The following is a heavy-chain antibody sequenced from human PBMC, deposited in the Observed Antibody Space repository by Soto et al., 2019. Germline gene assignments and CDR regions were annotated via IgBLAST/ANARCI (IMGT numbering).Heavy chain of an antibody. CDR2: IYHSGST. CDR1: GYSISSGYY. V-gene: IGHV4-38-2*02. Sequence: PSETLSLTCAFSGYSISSGYYWGWIRQPPGKGLEWIGSIYHSGSTYYNPSLKSRVTISVDTSKNQFSLKLSSVTAADTAVYYCARDGGGGCSGGSCYYYYGMDVWGQGTTVTVSS. J-gene: IGHJ6*02. D-gene: IGHD2-15*01. CDR3: ARDGGGGCSGGSCYYYYGMDV.